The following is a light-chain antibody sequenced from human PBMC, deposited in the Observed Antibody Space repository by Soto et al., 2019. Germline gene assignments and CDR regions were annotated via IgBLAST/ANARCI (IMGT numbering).Light chain of an antibody. V-gene: IGKV3-20*01. Sequence: EIVLTQSPGTLSLSPGERATLSCRASQSFSSNLAWYHQKPGQAPRLLISGASSRATGIPDRFSGSGSGTDFTLTISRMEPEDFALYYCQHYGSSPITFGQGTRMEIK. CDR3: QHYGSSPIT. J-gene: IGKJ5*01. CDR1: QSFSSN. CDR2: GAS.